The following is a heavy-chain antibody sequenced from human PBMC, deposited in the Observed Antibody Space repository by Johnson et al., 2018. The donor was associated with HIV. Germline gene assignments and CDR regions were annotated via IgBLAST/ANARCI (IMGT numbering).Heavy chain of an antibody. Sequence: DVQLVESGGGLVQPGGSLRLSCAASGFNFSSYVMNWVRQAPGKGLEWVSAISGSGGSTYYADSVTGRFILSRENRTNTLYLQMNGLTAADTAMYFCAKHISYDILTGYYDWDAFDVWGQGTMVTVSS. CDR3: AKHISYDILTGYYDWDAFDV. V-gene: IGHV3-23*04. J-gene: IGHJ3*01. CDR1: GFNFSSYV. D-gene: IGHD3-9*01. CDR2: ISGSGGST.